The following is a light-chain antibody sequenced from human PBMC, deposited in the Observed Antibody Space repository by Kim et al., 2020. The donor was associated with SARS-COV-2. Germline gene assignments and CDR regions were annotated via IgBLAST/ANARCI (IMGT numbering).Light chain of an antibody. J-gene: IGKJ5*01. Sequence: DIQMTQSPSSLSASVGDRVTITCRASQGISNYLAWYQQKPGKVPKLLIYAASTLQSGVPSRFSGSGSGTDFTLTISSLQPGDVATYYCKKYNSAPRTFGQGKRLEIK. CDR1: QGISNY. CDR3: KKYNSAPRT. V-gene: IGKV1-27*01. CDR2: AAS.